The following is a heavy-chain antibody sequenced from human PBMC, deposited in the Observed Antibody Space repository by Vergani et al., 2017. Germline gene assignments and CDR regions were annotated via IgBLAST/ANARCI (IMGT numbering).Heavy chain of an antibody. D-gene: IGHD3-22*01. CDR1: GGSFSGYY. V-gene: IGHV4-34*01. Sequence: QVQLQQWGAGLLKPSETLSLTCAVYGGSFSGYYWSWIRQPPGKGLEWIGEINHSGSTNYIPSLKSRVTISVDTSKNQFSLKLSSVTAADTAVYYCARHDSSGPHFDYWGQGTLVTVSS. CDR2: INHSGST. CDR3: ARHDSSGPHFDY. J-gene: IGHJ4*02.